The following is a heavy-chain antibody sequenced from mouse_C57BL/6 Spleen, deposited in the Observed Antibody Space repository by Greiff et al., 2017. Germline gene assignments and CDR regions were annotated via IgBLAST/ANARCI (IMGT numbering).Heavy chain of an antibody. Sequence: EVQVVESGGGLVKPGGSLKLSCAASGFTFSSYTMSWVRQTPEKRLEWVATISGGGGNTYYPDSVKGRFTISRDNAKNTLYLQMRSLRSEDTALYYCARRITGTCYAMDCWGQGTSVTVSS. CDR3: ARRITGTCYAMDC. J-gene: IGHJ4*01. D-gene: IGHD4-1*01. CDR1: GFTFSSYT. V-gene: IGHV5-9*01. CDR2: ISGGGGNT.